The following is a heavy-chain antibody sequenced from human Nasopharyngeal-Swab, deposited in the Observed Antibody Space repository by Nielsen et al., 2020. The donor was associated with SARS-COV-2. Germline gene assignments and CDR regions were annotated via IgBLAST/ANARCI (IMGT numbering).Heavy chain of an antibody. CDR3: TRAEYSSSWSPWSWFDP. J-gene: IGHJ5*02. D-gene: IGHD6-13*01. CDR2: IRSKAYGGTT. V-gene: IGHV3-49*02. Sequence: VRQMPGKGLEWVGFIRSKAYGGTTEYAASVKGRFTISRDDSKSIAYLQMNSLKTEDTAVYYCTRAEYSSSWSPWSWFDPWGQGTLVTVSS.